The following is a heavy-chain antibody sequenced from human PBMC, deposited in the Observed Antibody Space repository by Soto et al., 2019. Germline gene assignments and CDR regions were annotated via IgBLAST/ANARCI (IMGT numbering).Heavy chain of an antibody. V-gene: IGHV4-61*01. CDR2: VYHTGRT. CDR1: GFSLKSGSYS. Sequence: ETLSLTWPVSGFSLKSGSYSWIWIRQPPGKGLEWIGYVYHTGRTSYNPSLKSRVSISMDTSKNQFSLNLDSVTAADTAVYFCARDFAYFDSWGQGTLVTVSS. J-gene: IGHJ4*02. D-gene: IGHD3-3*01. CDR3: ARDFAYFDS.